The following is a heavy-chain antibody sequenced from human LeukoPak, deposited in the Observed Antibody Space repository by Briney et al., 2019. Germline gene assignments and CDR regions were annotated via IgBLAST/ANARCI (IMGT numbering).Heavy chain of an antibody. Sequence: GASVKVSCKASGYTFTSYGISWVRQAPGQGLEWMGWISAYNGNTNYAQKLQGRVTMTTDTSTSTAYMELRSLRSDDTAVYYCARANRYGSSWYPTPYNWFDPWGQGTLVTVSS. CDR2: ISAYNGNT. J-gene: IGHJ5*02. CDR1: GYTFTSYG. CDR3: ARANRYGSSWYPTPYNWFDP. D-gene: IGHD6-13*01. V-gene: IGHV1-18*01.